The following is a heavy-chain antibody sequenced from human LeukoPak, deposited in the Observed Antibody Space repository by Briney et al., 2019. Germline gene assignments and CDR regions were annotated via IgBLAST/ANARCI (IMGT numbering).Heavy chain of an antibody. V-gene: IGHV3-48*02. J-gene: IGHJ5*02. Sequence: GGSLRLSCAASGFTFSSYAMHWVRQAPGKGPEWLSYISSSSGTIYYADSVKGRFTISRDNAENSLYLQLNSLRDEDTAVYYCAREVGSSSRFDPWGQGTLVTVSS. CDR3: AREVGSSSRFDP. CDR2: ISSSSGTI. CDR1: GFTFSSYA. D-gene: IGHD6-13*01.